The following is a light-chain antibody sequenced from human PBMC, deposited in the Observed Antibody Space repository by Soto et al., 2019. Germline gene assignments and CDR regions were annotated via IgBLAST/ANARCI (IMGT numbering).Light chain of an antibody. CDR1: QDILSY. Sequence: DVHMTQSPSSLSASLGDRVTITCRASQDILSYLNWYQQKPGKAPKLLISGSSTLQNGVPSRFIGRGSGTEFTLAITSLQPEDVATYYCQQGFTTLLSFGGGTKLEI. V-gene: IGKV1-39*01. CDR2: GSS. J-gene: IGKJ4*01. CDR3: QQGFTTLLS.